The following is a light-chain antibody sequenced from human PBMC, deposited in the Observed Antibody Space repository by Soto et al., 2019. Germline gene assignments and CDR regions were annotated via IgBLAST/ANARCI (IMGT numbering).Light chain of an antibody. CDR2: EVT. J-gene: IGLJ3*02. CDR1: STDVGAYNF. CDR3: GSHAGNSNLV. V-gene: IGLV2-8*01. Sequence: QSVLTQPPSASGSPGQSVTISCTGTSTDVGAYNFVSWYQQHPGKAPKLVIYEVTKRPSGVPDRFSGSKSDNTASLTVSGLQTEDEADYYCGSHAGNSNLVFGGGTKLTVL.